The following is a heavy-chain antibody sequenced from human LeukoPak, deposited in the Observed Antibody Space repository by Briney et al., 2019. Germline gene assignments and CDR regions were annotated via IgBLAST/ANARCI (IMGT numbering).Heavy chain of an antibody. CDR3: ARNRGLGSGSYSDY. J-gene: IGHJ4*02. CDR2: IDWDDDK. Sequence: QTLSLTCTFSGFSLSTSGMYVSWIRQPPGKALEWLALIDWDDDKYYNTSLKTRLTTSKDTSKNQVVLTMTNMDPVDTATYYCARNRGLGSGSYSDYWGQGTLVTVSS. V-gene: IGHV2-70*01. CDR1: GFSLSTSGMY. D-gene: IGHD3-10*01.